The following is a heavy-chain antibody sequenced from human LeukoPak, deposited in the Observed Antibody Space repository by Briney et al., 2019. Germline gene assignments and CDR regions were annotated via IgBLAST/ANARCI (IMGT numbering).Heavy chain of an antibody. D-gene: IGHD6-13*01. CDR2: IYYSGST. J-gene: IGHJ4*02. V-gene: IGHV4-39*01. CDR1: GGSISSSSYY. Sequence: SETLSLTCTVSGGSISSSSYYWGWICQPPGKGLEWIGSIYYSGSTYYNPSLKSRVTISVDTSKNQFSLKLSSVTAADTAVYYCARHRAAAGTKRLDYWGQGTLVTVSS. CDR3: ARHRAAAGTKRLDY.